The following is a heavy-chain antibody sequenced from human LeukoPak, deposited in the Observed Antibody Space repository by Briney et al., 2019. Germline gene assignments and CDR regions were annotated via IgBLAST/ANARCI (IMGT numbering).Heavy chain of an antibody. V-gene: IGHV4-4*07. Sequence: SETLSLTCTVSGGSISSYYWSWIRQPAGKGLEWIGRIYTSGSTNYNPSLKGRVTMSVDTSKNQFSLKLSSVTAADTAVYYCARISRPQGGGSYFGFDYWGQGTLVTASS. J-gene: IGHJ4*02. D-gene: IGHD1-26*01. CDR3: ARISRPQGGGSYFGFDY. CDR2: IYTSGST. CDR1: GGSISSYY.